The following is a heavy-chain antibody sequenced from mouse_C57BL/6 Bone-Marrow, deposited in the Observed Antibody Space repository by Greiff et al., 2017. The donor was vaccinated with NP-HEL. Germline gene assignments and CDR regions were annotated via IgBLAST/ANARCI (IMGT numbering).Heavy chain of an antibody. CDR2: IYPGSGST. V-gene: IGHV1-55*01. CDR1: GYTFTSYW. CDR3: APAYYSNYDAMDY. Sequence: VQLQQPGASVKMSCKASGYTFTSYWITWVKQRPGQGLEWIGDIYPGSGSTNYNEKFKSKATLTVDTSSSTAYMQLSSLTSEDSAVYYCAPAYYSNYDAMDYWGQGTSVTVSS. J-gene: IGHJ4*01. D-gene: IGHD2-5*01.